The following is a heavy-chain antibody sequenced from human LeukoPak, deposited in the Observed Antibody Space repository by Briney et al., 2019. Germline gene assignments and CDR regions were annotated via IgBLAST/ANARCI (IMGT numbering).Heavy chain of an antibody. CDR2: MNPNSGNT. CDR3: ARDRLPYKWEPHAFDI. V-gene: IGHV1-8*01. J-gene: IGHJ3*02. CDR1: GYTFTSYD. Sequence: ASVKVSCKASGYTFTSYDINWVRQATGQGLERMGWMNPNSGNTGYAQKFQGRVTMTRNTSISTAYMELSSLRSEDTAVYYCARDRLPYKWEPHAFDIWGQGTMVTVSS. D-gene: IGHD1-26*01.